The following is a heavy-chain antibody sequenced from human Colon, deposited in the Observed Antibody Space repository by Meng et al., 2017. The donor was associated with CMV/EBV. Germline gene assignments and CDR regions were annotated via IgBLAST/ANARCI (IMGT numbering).Heavy chain of an antibody. D-gene: IGHD6-13*01. CDR3: ARAAAAGEYYFDY. J-gene: IGHJ4*02. V-gene: IGHV4-39*07. CDR1: GGSISSSSYY. Sequence: PRQEPGPGPVKPSEPLSLTCTVSGGSISSSSYYWGWIRQPPGKGLEWIGSIYYSGSTYYNPSLKSRVTISVDTSKNQFSLKLSSVTAADTAVYYCARAAAAGEYYFDYWGQGTLVTVSS. CDR2: IYYSGST.